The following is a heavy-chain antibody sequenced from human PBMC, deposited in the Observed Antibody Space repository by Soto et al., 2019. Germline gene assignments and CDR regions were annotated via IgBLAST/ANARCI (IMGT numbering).Heavy chain of an antibody. J-gene: IGHJ6*02. CDR2: IYYSGST. V-gene: IGHV4-59*01. Sequence: PSETLSLTCTVSGASISGYYWSWIRQPPGEGLEWIGYIYYSGSTSYNPSLKSRVTISLDMSKNQFSLKLSSVTAADTAVYYCARVETTGTNDGGYFNGMDVWGQGTTVTVSS. D-gene: IGHD4-17*01. CDR1: GASISGYY. CDR3: ARVETTGTNDGGYFNGMDV.